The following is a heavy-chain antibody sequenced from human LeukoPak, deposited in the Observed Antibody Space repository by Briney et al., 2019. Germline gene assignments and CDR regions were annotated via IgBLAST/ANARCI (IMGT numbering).Heavy chain of an antibody. V-gene: IGHV3-74*01. D-gene: IGHD6-13*01. CDR1: GFTFSSYW. J-gene: IGHJ5*02. Sequence: GGSLRLSCAASGFTFSSYWMHWVRQAPGKGLVWVSRINSGGSSTSYADSVKGRFTISRDNAKNTLYLQMNSLRAEDTAVYYCAREGTGYSSSWYVRSRSWFDPWGQGTLVTVSS. CDR3: AREGTGYSSSWYVRSRSWFDP. CDR2: INSGGSST.